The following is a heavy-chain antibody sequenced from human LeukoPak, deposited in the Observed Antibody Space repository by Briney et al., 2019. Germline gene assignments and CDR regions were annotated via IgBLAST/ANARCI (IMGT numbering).Heavy chain of an antibody. D-gene: IGHD2-21*02. V-gene: IGHV3-21*01. J-gene: IGHJ5*02. CDR3: ARGACGGDCYGNRFDA. CDR1: GFTFSSYYS. Sequence: PGGSLRLSCAASGFTFSSYYSMNWVRQAPGKGLEWVSGISSGSNFIYYAESVQGRFTISRDNAQNSLYLQMNSLSVGDTAVYYCARGACGGDCYGNRFDAWGQGTVVTVSS. CDR2: ISSGSNFI.